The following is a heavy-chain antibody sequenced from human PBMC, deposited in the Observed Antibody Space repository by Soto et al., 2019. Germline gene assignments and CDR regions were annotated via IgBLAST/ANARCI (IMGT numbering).Heavy chain of an antibody. J-gene: IGHJ6*02. CDR1: GYTFYSHS. Sequence: ASVKVSCKASGYTFYSHSISWVRQAPGQGLEWMGRINADYGNTQYAQKFRGRVTMTTDTSTTTVYMELTNLRSDDTAVYYCARCIQGDYYYGMDVWGQGTTVTVSS. CDR3: ARCIQGDYYYGMDV. V-gene: IGHV1-18*01. D-gene: IGHD5-18*01. CDR2: INADYGNT.